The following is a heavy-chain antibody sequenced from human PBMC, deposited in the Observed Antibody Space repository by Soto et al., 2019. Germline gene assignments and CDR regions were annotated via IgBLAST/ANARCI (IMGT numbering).Heavy chain of an antibody. J-gene: IGHJ4*02. CDR3: ARHTYYDILTGGFDY. CDR1: GGSISSYY. Sequence: SETLSLTCTVSGGSISSYYWSWIRQPPGKGLEWIGYIYYSGSTNYNPSLKSRVTISVDTSKNQFSLKLNSVTAADTAVYYCARHTYYDILTGGFDYWGQGTLVTVSS. D-gene: IGHD3-9*01. CDR2: IYYSGST. V-gene: IGHV4-59*08.